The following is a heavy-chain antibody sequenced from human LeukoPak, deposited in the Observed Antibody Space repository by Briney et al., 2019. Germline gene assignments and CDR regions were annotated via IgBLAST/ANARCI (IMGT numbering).Heavy chain of an antibody. J-gene: IGHJ4*02. D-gene: IGHD4-17*01. CDR1: GFTFSVYG. V-gene: IGHV3-30*02. Sequence: PGRSLRLSCAASGFTFSVYGMHWVRQAPGKGLEWVAFIRYDGSNKYYADSVKGRFTISRDNSKNTLYLQMNSLRAEDTAVYYCAKERYPDGALDYWGQGTLVTVSS. CDR2: IRYDGSNK. CDR3: AKERYPDGALDY.